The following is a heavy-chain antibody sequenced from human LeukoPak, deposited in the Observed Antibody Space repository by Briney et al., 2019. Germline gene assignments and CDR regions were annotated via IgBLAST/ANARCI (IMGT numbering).Heavy chain of an antibody. D-gene: IGHD6-19*01. J-gene: IGHJ4*02. V-gene: IGHV3-11*01. CDR2: IGSSGSTI. CDR3: ARDSSGWFFFDY. Sequence: GGSLRLSCAASGFTFSDYYMNWIRQAPGKGLEWVSKIGSSGSTIYYADSAKGRFTISRDNAKNSLYLQMNSLRAEDTAVYYCARDSSGWFFFDYWGQGTVVTVSS. CDR1: GFTFSDYY.